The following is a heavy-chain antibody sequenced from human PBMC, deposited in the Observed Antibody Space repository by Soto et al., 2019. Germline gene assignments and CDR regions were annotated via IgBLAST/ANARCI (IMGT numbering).Heavy chain of an antibody. CDR1: GYTFTDYY. Sequence: SVKVSCKASGYTFTDYYMHWVRQAPVQGFEWMGRISPKSGGANYAQKFQGRVTMTWDTSLNTAYMELSSLITEDTAVYYCARPPGYISDWYYFDLWGQGTQVTVSS. V-gene: IGHV1-2*02. J-gene: IGHJ4*02. CDR3: ARPPGYISDWYYFDL. D-gene: IGHD3-9*01. CDR2: ISPKSGGA.